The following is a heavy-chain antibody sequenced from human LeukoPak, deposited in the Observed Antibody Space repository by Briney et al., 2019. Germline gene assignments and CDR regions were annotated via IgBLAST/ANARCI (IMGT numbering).Heavy chain of an antibody. V-gene: IGHV1-18*01. J-gene: IGHJ4*02. CDR1: GYTFTSYG. CDR3: ASQNLEGELPFMVDY. Sequence: ASVKVSCKASGYTFTSYGISWVRQAPGHGLEWMGWISVYNGNTNYAQKLQGRVTMTTDTSTSTAYMELRSLRSDDTAVYYCASQNLEGELPFMVDYWGQGTLVTVSS. D-gene: IGHD1-26*01. CDR2: ISVYNGNT.